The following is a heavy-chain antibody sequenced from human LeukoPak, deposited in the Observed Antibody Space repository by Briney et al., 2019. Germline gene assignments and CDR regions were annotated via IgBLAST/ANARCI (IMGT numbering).Heavy chain of an antibody. Sequence: GGSLRLSCAASGFTFSSYEMNWVRQAPGKGLEWVSYISRSSTTIYYADSVKGRFTISRDNAKNSLYLQMISLGAEDTALYYCARSPYSSSSLDYWGQGTLVTVSS. CDR2: ISRSSTTI. V-gene: IGHV3-48*01. D-gene: IGHD6-13*01. J-gene: IGHJ4*02. CDR3: ARSPYSSSSLDY. CDR1: GFTFSSYE.